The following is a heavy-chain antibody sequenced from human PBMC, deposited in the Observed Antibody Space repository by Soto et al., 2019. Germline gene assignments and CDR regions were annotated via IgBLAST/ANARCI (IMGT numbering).Heavy chain of an antibody. J-gene: IGHJ6*02. Sequence: QVQLVESGGGVVQPGRSLRLSCAASGFTFSSYGMHWVRQAPGKGLEWVAVIWYDGSNKYYADSVKGRFTISRDNSKNTLYLQMNSLRAEDTAVYYCAREYSSGWYGGDRGYYYGMDVWGQGPTVTVSS. D-gene: IGHD6-19*01. V-gene: IGHV3-33*01. CDR1: GFTFSSYG. CDR2: IWYDGSNK. CDR3: AREYSSGWYGGDRGYYYGMDV.